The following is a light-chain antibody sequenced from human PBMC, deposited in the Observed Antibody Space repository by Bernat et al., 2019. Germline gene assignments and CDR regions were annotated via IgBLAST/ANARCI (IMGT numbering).Light chain of an antibody. CDR3: QQYNNWPIT. CDR2: GVS. Sequence: EKVMTQSPATLSASPGERASLSCRASQSVSSNLAWYQQKPGQAPRLLIYGVSTRATGIPARFSGSGSGTEFTLTISSLQSEDFAVYYCQQYNNWPITFGQGTRLEIK. J-gene: IGKJ5*01. V-gene: IGKV3D-15*01. CDR1: QSVSSN.